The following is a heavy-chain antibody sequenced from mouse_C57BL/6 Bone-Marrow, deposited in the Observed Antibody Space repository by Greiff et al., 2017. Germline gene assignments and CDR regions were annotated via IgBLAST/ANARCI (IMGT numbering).Heavy chain of an antibody. CDR3: AYYGFFAY. J-gene: IGHJ3*01. Sequence: EVKLVESGGGLVKPGGSLKLSCAASGFTFSSYAMSWVRQTPEKRLEWVATISDGGSYTYYPDNVKGRVTISRDNAKNNLYLQMSHLKSEDTAMYYCAYYGFFAYWGQGTLVTVSA. CDR1: GFTFSSYA. V-gene: IGHV5-4*03. D-gene: IGHD1-2*01. CDR2: ISDGGSYT.